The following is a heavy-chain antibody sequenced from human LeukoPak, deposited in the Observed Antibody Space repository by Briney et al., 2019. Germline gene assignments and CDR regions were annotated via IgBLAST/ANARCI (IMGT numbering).Heavy chain of an antibody. V-gene: IGHV4-34*01. Sequence: SETLSLTCAVYGGSFSGYYWSWIRQPPGKGLEWIGEINHSGSTNYNPSLKSRVTISVDTSKNQFSLKLSSVTAADTAVYYCARGKGYSYGRIWFDPWGQGTLVTVSS. CDR2: INHSGST. CDR3: ARGKGYSYGRIWFDP. J-gene: IGHJ5*02. CDR1: GGSFSGYY. D-gene: IGHD5-18*01.